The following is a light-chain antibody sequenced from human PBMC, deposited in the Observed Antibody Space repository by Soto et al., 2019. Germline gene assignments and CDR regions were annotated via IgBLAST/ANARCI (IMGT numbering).Light chain of an antibody. Sequence: QSVLTQPASVSGSPGQSITISCTGTSRDIGSYKFVSWFQQHPGKVPKLIIYEGTERPSGVSNRFSASKSGNTASLTISWLQPEDEADYYCCSYAGPSTIFGGGTKLTVL. V-gene: IGLV2-23*01. CDR2: EGT. J-gene: IGLJ2*01. CDR1: SRDIGSYKF. CDR3: CSYAGPSTI.